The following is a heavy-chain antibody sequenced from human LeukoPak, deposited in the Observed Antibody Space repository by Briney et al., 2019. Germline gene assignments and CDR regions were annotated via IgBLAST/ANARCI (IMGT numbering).Heavy chain of an antibody. Sequence: GGSLRLSCAASGFTFSNYAMSWVRQAPGKGLEWVSVISGSGGSTYYADSVKGRFTISRDNSKNTLYLQMNSLRAEDTAVYYCARRAGGYSHPYDYWGQGTLVTVSS. J-gene: IGHJ4*02. CDR3: ARRAGGYSHPYDY. V-gene: IGHV3-23*01. D-gene: IGHD4-23*01. CDR1: GFTFSNYA. CDR2: ISGSGGST.